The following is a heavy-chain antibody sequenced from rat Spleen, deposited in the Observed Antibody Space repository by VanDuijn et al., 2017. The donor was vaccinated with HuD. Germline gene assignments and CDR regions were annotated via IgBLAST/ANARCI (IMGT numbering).Heavy chain of an antibody. J-gene: IGHJ3*01. D-gene: IGHD1-10*01. Sequence: EVQLVESGGGLVQPGSPLKLSCAASGFSFSSNWLNWIRQAPGKGLEWVSSIKTDGGSTYYPDSVKGRFTISRDNAENTVNLQMNSLRSEDTATYYCVREGITNSFAHWGQGTLVTVSS. V-gene: IGHV5-58*01. CDR2: IKTDGGST. CDR3: VREGITNSFAH. CDR1: GFSFSSNW.